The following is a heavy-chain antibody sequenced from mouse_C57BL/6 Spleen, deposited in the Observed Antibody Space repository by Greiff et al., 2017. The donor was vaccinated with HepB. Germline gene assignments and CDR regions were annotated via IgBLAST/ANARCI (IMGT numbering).Heavy chain of an antibody. CDR3: SLLGFDY. CDR2: IRLKSDNYAT. D-gene: IGHD6-1*01. J-gene: IGHJ2*01. Sequence: EVQLVESGGGLVQPGGSMKLSCVASGFTFSNYWMNWVRQSPEKGLEWIAQIRLKSDNYATHYAESVKGRFTILRDASKSSVYLQMNNLRAEDTGIYYCSLLGFDYWGQGTTLTVSS. CDR1: GFTFSNYW. V-gene: IGHV6-3*01.